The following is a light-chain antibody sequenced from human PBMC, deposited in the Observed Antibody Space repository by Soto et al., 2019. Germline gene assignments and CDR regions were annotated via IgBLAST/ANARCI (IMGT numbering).Light chain of an antibody. CDR1: SSNMENNA. V-gene: IGLV1-36*01. Sequence: QPVLTQPPSVSAAPRQRVTISCSGSSSNMENNAVNWYQHVPGKAPKLLIHFDNRVPSGTPDRFSGSKSGTSASLVISGLQSEDEADYYCAVWDDSLNGPLFGGGTKLTVL. CDR3: AVWDDSLNGPL. CDR2: FDN. J-gene: IGLJ3*02.